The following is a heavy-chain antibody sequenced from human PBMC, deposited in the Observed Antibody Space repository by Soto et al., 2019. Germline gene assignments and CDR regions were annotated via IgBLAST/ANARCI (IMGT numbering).Heavy chain of an antibody. Sequence: QVQLQESGPGLVKPSETLSLTCTVSVSGGSVSTGVHYWSWIRQPPGKGLEWIGYIYYSGSTNYNPSMKSRVTISVDTSKNKFSLKLTSVTAADTAVYYCARGYYTSWYWFDSWGRGTLVTVSS. D-gene: IGHD6-13*01. V-gene: IGHV4-61*08. CDR2: IYYSGST. CDR3: ARGYYTSWYWFDS. J-gene: IGHJ2*01. CDR1: GGSVSTGVHY.